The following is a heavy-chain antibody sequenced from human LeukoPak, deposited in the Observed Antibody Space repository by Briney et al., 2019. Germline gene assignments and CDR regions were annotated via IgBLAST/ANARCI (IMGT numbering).Heavy chain of an antibody. Sequence: GASVKLSCKVSGYTLTVLSMHGVRQAPGKGLEWLGGFDPEDGETIYAQKSQGRVTMTEDTSTDTAYMELSSVRSEDTAVYYCATVGDSSGYYHPFDYWGEGTLVTVSS. J-gene: IGHJ4*02. CDR2: FDPEDGET. D-gene: IGHD3-22*01. CDR3: ATVGDSSGYYHPFDY. CDR1: GYTLTVLS. V-gene: IGHV1-24*01.